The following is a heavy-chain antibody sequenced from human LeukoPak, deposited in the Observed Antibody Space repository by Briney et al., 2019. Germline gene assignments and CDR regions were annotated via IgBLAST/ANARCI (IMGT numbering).Heavy chain of an antibody. D-gene: IGHD3-16*01. CDR2: ISAYNGNT. CDR1: GYTFTSYG. Sequence: ASVKVSCKPSGYTFTSYGISWLGQAPGQGLEWMGWISAYNGNTNYARKLLGRVTMTTDTSTSPANMELGSLRSDDPAVYYFAVAGPPPLLYLYHHKDGWGKGTPVPLSS. CDR3: AVAGPPPLLYLYHHKDG. V-gene: IGHV1-18*01. J-gene: IGHJ6*03.